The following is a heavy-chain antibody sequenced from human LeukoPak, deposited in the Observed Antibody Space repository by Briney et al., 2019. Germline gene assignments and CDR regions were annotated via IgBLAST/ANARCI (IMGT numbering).Heavy chain of an antibody. V-gene: IGHV4-34*01. Sequence: SETLSLTCSVSGGSISGYYWSWIRQPPGKGLEWIGEINHSGSTNYNPSLKSRVTMLVDMSKNQFSLKLSSVTAADTAVYYCARGGDSSGYYLQDAFDIWGQGTMVTVSS. CDR2: INHSGST. CDR3: ARGGDSSGYYLQDAFDI. D-gene: IGHD3-22*01. CDR1: GGSISGYY. J-gene: IGHJ3*02.